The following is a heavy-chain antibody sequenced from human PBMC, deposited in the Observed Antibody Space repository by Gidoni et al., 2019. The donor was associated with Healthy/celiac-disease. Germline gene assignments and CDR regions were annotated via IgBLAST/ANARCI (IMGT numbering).Heavy chain of an antibody. CDR1: GFTVSSNY. D-gene: IGHD5-18*01. V-gene: IGHV3-53*01. J-gene: IGHJ2*01. CDR3: ARDSVDTAMAKHWYFDL. CDR2: IYSGGST. Sequence: EVQLVESGGGLIQPGGSLRLSCAASGFTVSSNYMSWVRQAPGKGLEWVSVIYSGGSTYYADSVKGRFTISRDNSKNTLYLQMNSLRAEDTAVYYCARDSVDTAMAKHWYFDLWGRGTLVTVSS.